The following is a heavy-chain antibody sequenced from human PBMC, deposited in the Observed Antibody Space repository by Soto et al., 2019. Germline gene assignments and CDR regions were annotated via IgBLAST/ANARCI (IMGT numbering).Heavy chain of an antibody. V-gene: IGHV3-48*01. D-gene: IGHD3-22*01. CDR3: ARFYYDSSGYLPSPYYYYYGMDV. Sequence: GGSLRLSCAASGFTFSSYSMNWVRQAPGKGLEWVSYISSSSSTIYYADYVKGRFTISRDNAKNSLYLQMNSQRAEDTAVYYCARFYYDSSGYLPSPYYYYYGMDVWGQGTTVTVSS. J-gene: IGHJ6*02. CDR2: ISSSSSTI. CDR1: GFTFSSYS.